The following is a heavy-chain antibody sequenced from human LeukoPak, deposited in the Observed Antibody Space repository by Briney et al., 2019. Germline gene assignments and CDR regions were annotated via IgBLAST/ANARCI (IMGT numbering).Heavy chain of an antibody. Sequence: PGGSLRLSCAASGFTVSSNYMSWVRQAPGKGLEWVSAISGSGGSTYYADSVKGRFTISRDNSKNTLYLQMNSLRAEDTAVYYCAKHVRQGYDILTGYYRGWFDPWGQGTLVTVSS. CDR1: GFTVSSNY. J-gene: IGHJ5*02. CDR3: AKHVRQGYDILTGYYRGWFDP. CDR2: ISGSGGST. V-gene: IGHV3-23*01. D-gene: IGHD3-9*01.